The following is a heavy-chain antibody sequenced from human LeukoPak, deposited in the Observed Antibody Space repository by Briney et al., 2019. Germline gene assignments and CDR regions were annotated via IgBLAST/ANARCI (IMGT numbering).Heavy chain of an antibody. J-gene: IGHJ4*02. CDR2: INPSGGST. D-gene: IGHD1-26*01. Sequence: GASVKVSCKASGYTFTSYYMHWVRQAPGQGLEWMGIINPSGGSTIYAQKFQGRVTMTRDTSTSTVYMELSSLRSEDTAVYYCARDLIVGATRDYWGQGTLVTVSS. CDR1: GYTFTSYY. CDR3: ARDLIVGATRDY. V-gene: IGHV1-46*03.